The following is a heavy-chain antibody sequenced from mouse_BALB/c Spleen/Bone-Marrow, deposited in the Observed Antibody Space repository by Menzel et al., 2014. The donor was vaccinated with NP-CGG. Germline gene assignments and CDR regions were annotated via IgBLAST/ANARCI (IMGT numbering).Heavy chain of an antibody. V-gene: IGHV1-9*01. Sequence: QVHVKQSGAELMKPGASVKISCKATGYTFSSYWIEWVKQRPGHGLEWIGEILPGRGSTNYNEKFKGKATFTSDTSSNTAYTQLSSLTSEDSAVYYCARWDTTAMDYWGQGTSVTVSS. D-gene: IGHD1-1*01. CDR3: ARWDTTAMDY. CDR2: ILPGRGST. J-gene: IGHJ4*01. CDR1: GYTFSSYW.